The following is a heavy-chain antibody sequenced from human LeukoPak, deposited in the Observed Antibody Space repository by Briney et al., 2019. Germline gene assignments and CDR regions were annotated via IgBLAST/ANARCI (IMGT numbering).Heavy chain of an antibody. CDR2: IKQDGSEK. CDR3: ARNVYRTFDS. V-gene: IGHV3-7*01. CDR1: GFIFSSYS. D-gene: IGHD1-14*01. J-gene: IGHJ4*02. Sequence: GGSLRLSCAASGFIFSSYSMNWVRQAPGKGLEWVANIKQDGSEKYYVDSVKDRFTISRDNAKNSLYLQMNSLRVEDTAVYYCARNVYRTFDSWDQGTLVTVSS.